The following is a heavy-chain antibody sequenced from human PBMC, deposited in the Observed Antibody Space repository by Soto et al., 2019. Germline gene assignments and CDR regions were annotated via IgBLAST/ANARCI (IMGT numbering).Heavy chain of an antibody. CDR1: GDSVSSNSAA. CDR3: SGSCALHRYYMDV. J-gene: IGHJ6*03. CDR2: TYYRSRWYN. V-gene: IGHV6-1*01. Sequence: PSQTLSLTCVISGDSVSSNSAAWNWIRQSPSRGLEWLGRTYYRSRWYNDYAVSVRSRITVNADTSKNQFSLHLNSVTPEDTAVYFCSGSCALHRYYMDVWDQGTTVTVSS. D-gene: IGHD2-2*03.